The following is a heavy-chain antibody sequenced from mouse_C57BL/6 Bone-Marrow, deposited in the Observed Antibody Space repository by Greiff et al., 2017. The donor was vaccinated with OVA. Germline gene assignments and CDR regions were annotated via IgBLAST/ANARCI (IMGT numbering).Heavy chain of an antibody. CDR3: AGDRESRRRAWFAY. V-gene: IGHV5-4*01. Sequence: EVKLVESGGGLVKPGGSLKLSCAASGFTFSSYAMSWVRQTPEKRLEWVATISDGGSYTYYPDNVKGRFTISSDNAKNDLYLQMSHLKSEDTAMYYCAGDRESRRRAWFAYWGQGTLVTVSA. D-gene: IGHD1-2*01. J-gene: IGHJ3*01. CDR2: ISDGGSYT. CDR1: GFTFSSYA.